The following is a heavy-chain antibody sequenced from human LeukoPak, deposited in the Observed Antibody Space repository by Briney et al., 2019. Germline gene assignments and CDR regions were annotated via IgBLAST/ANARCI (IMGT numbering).Heavy chain of an antibody. V-gene: IGHV4-30-2*01. Sequence: NTSETLSLTCAVSGGSISSGGYSWSWIRQPPGKGLEWIGYIYHSGSTYYNPSLKSRVTISVDTSKNQFSLKLSSVTAADTAVYYCARTGIAAAGTNNYWGQGTLVTVSS. CDR2: IYHSGST. J-gene: IGHJ4*02. D-gene: IGHD6-13*01. CDR3: ARTGIAAAGTNNY. CDR1: GGSISSGGYS.